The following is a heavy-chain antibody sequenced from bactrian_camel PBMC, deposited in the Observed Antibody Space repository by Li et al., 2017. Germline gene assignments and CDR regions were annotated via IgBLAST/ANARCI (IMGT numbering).Heavy chain of an antibody. CDR3: AADTGSNLGSWKDVLDYKY. J-gene: IGHJ4*01. V-gene: IGHV3S1*01. CDR1: GSTASTVC. Sequence: HVQLVESGGGSVQAGGSLRLSCAASGSTASTVCMAWFRQGAGKPREGVAALYTGVGRLDHADAVKGRFTISQDTAQKSVFLEMNSLKPEDTAMYYCAADTGSNLGSWKDVLDYKYRGQGTQVTVS. D-gene: IGHD5*01. CDR2: LYTGVGRL.